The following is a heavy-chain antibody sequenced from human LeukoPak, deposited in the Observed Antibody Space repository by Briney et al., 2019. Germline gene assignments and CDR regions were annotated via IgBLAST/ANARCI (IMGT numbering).Heavy chain of an antibody. D-gene: IGHD3-22*01. J-gene: IGHJ4*02. CDR3: AANYYDSSGYYYDY. CDR1: GYTLTELS. CDR2: FDPEDGET. V-gene: IGHV1-24*01. Sequence: GASVKVSCKVSGYTLTELSMHWVRQAPGKGLEWMGGFDPEDGETIYAQKFQGRVTTTEDTSTDTAYMELSSLRSEDTAVYYCAANYYDSSGYYYDYWGQGTLVTVSS.